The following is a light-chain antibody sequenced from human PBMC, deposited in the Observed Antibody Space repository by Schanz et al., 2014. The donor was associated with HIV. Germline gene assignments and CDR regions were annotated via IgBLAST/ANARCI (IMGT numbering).Light chain of an antibody. J-gene: IGKJ1*01. CDR3: QQYDTSPS. CDR1: QTISSH. V-gene: IGKV3-20*01. Sequence: EVVMTQSPATLSLSPGESATLSCRTSQTISSHLAWYQQKRGQVPRLLIYSASRRANGIPDRFSGSGSGTDFTLTISRLEPEDFALYYCQQYDTSPSFGQGTRVDIK. CDR2: SAS.